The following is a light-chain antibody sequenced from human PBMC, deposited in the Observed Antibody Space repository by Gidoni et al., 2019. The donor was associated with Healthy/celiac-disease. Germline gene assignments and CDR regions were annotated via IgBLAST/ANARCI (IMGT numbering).Light chain of an antibody. J-gene: IGKJ4*01. CDR1: QSISSW. Sequence: IQMTQSPSTLSASVGDRVTIPCRASQSISSWLAWYQQKPGKAPKLLIYKASSLESGVPSRCSGSGSGTEFTLTISSLQPDDFATDYCQQYNSYSLTFGGGTKVEIK. CDR3: QQYNSYSLT. CDR2: KAS. V-gene: IGKV1-5*03.